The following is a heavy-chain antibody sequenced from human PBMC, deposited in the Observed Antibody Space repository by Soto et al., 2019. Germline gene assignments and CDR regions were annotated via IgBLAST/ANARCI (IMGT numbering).Heavy chain of an antibody. CDR3: ARPYGRAFDI. Sequence: QVQLQESGPGLVKPSETLSLTCTVSGGSISSYYWSLIRQPPGKGLEWIGDIYYSGSSNYNTSLKRRVSIPVDTSKNEFSLKLNSVTAADTDVYYCARPYGRAFDIWGQGTMVTVSS. J-gene: IGHJ3*02. D-gene: IGHD4-17*01. CDR2: IYYSGSS. CDR1: GGSISSYY. V-gene: IGHV4-59*08.